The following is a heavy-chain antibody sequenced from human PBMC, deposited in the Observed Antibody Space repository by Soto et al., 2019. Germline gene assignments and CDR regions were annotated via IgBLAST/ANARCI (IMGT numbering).Heavy chain of an antibody. J-gene: IGHJ3*01. CDR3: VRDFSRIVGATADAFDV. V-gene: IGHV3-21*01. Sequence: GGSLRLSCAASGFTFSTYCMNWDRQAPGKGLEWVSSISATSTYIYYADSVKGRFSISRDNAKNSLYLQINSLRAEDTAVYYCVRDFSRIVGATADAFDVWGQGTMVTV. CDR1: GFTFSTYC. CDR2: ISATSTYI. D-gene: IGHD1-26*01.